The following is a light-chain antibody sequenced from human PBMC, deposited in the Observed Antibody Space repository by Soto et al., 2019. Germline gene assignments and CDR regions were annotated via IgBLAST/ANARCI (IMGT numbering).Light chain of an antibody. Sequence: EIVLTQSPGTLSLSPGERATLSCRASQSVSSNYLGWYQQKPGQAPRLLIYGASNRATGTPDRCSGSGSGTDFTLIISRLEPEDFAVYYCQQYGRSPYTFGQGAKLEIK. CDR1: QSVSSNY. V-gene: IGKV3-20*01. CDR2: GAS. J-gene: IGKJ2*01. CDR3: QQYGRSPYT.